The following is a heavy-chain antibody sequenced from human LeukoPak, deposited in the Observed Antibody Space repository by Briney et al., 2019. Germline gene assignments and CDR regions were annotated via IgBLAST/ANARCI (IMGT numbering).Heavy chain of an antibody. CDR1: GFTFSSYW. Sequence: GGSLRLSCAASGFTFSSYWMSWVRQAPGKGLEWVAFIRYDGSNKYYADSVKGRFTISRDNSKNTLYLQMNSLRAEDTAVYYCAKDPYCSSTSCPGGTFDYWGQGTLVTVSS. J-gene: IGHJ4*02. V-gene: IGHV3-30*02. CDR2: IRYDGSNK. CDR3: AKDPYCSSTSCPGGTFDY. D-gene: IGHD2-2*01.